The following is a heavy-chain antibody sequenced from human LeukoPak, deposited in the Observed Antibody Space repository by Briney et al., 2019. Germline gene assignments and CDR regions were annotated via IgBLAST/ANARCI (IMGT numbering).Heavy chain of an antibody. D-gene: IGHD4-17*01. CDR1: GFTFSSYG. CDR2: IWYDGSNI. J-gene: IGHJ6*02. V-gene: IGHV3-33*01. Sequence: GGSLRLSCAASGFTFSSYGMHWVRQAPGKGLEWVSVIWYDGSNIYYADSVKGRFTISRDNSENTLYLQMSSLGAEDTAVYYCARVKTTVTGGVDVWGQGTTVTVSS. CDR3: ARVKTTVTGGVDV.